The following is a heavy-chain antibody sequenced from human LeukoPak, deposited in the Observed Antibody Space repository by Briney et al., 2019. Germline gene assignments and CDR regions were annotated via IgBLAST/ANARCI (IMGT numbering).Heavy chain of an antibody. CDR2: TYYRSKWYN. Sequence: PSQTLSLTCAISGDSVSSNSAAWNWIRQSPSRGLEWLGRTYYRSKWYNDYAVSVKSRITINPDTSKNQFSLQLNSVTPEDTAVYYCAKPGYQLPVVVVTASYFDYWGQGTLVTVSS. D-gene: IGHD2-21*02. CDR3: AKPGYQLPVVVVTASYFDY. J-gene: IGHJ4*02. CDR1: GDSVSSNSAA. V-gene: IGHV6-1*01.